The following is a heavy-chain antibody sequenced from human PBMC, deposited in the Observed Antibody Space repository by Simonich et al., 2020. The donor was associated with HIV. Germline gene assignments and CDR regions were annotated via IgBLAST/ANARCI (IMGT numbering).Heavy chain of an antibody. V-gene: IGHV4-34*01. J-gene: IGHJ4*02. CDR1: GGSFSGYS. CDR3: ARRSGYDLDY. CDR2: IDHSERT. D-gene: IGHD5-12*01. Sequence: QVHLQQWGAGLLKPSETLSLTCAVYGGSFSGYSWNWIRQPPGKGLEWIGEIDHSERTNYNPSLKSRVTISVDTSKNQFSLKLSSVTAADTAVYYCARRSGYDLDYWGQGTLVTVSS.